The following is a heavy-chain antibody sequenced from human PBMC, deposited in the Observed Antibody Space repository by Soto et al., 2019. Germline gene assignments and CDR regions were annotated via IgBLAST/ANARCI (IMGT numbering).Heavy chain of an antibody. CDR3: AESIKYPPGTLDALHV. J-gene: IGHJ3*01. Sequence: QVLLVQSGTEVKKPGSSVKVSCQASGGTSSDYALTWVRQAPGQGLEWMGGIIPIFGTANYAQRFQGRVSITTDESSSNPYMGLSRMRSEDRAVYYYAESIKYPPGTLDALHVWGHGIM. CDR2: IIPIFGTA. D-gene: IGHD1-1*01. V-gene: IGHV1-69*01. CDR1: GGTSSDYA.